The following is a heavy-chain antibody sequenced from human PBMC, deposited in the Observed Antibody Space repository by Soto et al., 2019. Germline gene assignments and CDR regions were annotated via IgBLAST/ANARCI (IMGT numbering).Heavy chain of an antibody. V-gene: IGHV1-69*02. Sequence: SLKVSCKASGGTVSYYTISWVRQAPGQGLEWMGRIIPILGIANYAQKFQGRVTITADKSTSTVYMELSSLRSEDTAVYYCASNYGGNSYWGQGTLVTVSS. J-gene: IGHJ4*02. CDR1: GGTVSYYT. D-gene: IGHD4-17*01. CDR2: IIPILGIA. CDR3: ASNYGGNSY.